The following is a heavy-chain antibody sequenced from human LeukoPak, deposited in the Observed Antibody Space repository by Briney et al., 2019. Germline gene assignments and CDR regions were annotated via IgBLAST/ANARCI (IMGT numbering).Heavy chain of an antibody. CDR2: ISYGETNY. CDR1: GFTFSAYA. J-gene: IGHJ1*01. Sequence: PGGSLRLPCTASGFTFSAYAMHWVRQAPGKGLEWVAVISYGETNYYYAESVKGRFSISRDDSKSTLVLQMNSLTTEDTGVYYCARARTGSYYSTFEHWGPGTLVSVSS. D-gene: IGHD3-10*01. CDR3: ARARTGSYYSTFEH. V-gene: IGHV3-30*04.